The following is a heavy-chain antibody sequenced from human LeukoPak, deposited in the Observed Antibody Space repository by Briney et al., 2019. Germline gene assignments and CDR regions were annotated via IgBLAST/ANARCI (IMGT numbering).Heavy chain of an antibody. CDR2: IRGTGDSP. CDR3: ARAPDGTLDF. Sequence: ASVKVSCKASGFTFTNYHMHWVRQAPGQGPEWVGLIRGTGDSPDYAQKFRGRVTVTCDTSTSTTYLELRSLKLEDTAVYYCARAPDGTLDFWGQGTLVTVSS. CDR1: GFTFTNYH. J-gene: IGHJ4*02. V-gene: IGHV1-46*01. D-gene: IGHD6-13*01.